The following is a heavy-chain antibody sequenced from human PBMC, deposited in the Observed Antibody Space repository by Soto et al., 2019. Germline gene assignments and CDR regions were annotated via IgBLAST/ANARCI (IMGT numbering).Heavy chain of an antibody. V-gene: IGHV1-58*01. CDR2: IVVGSGNT. CDR3: AAELYSGGSCCSFDI. CDR1: GFTFSNSA. Sequence: GASVKVSCKTSGFTFSNSAVQWVRQARGQRLEWMGWIVVGSGNTKYAQKFRERVTITRDMSTSTAHMEVSSLAPEDTAVYYCAAELYSGGSCCSFDIWGQGTTVTV. J-gene: IGHJ3*02. D-gene: IGHD2-15*01.